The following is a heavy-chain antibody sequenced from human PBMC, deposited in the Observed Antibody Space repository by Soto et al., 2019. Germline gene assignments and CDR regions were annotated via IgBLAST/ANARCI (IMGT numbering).Heavy chain of an antibody. CDR1: GFTFSSYA. Sequence: GGSLTLSCAASGFTFSSYAMSWVRQAPGKGLEWVSAISRSGGSTYYADSVKGRFTFSSDNSKNSLYLQMNSPTAEDTAVYYCSKLSSSKNDFAASGTDDWGQGTLVTVSS. CDR3: SKLSSSKNDFAASGTDD. J-gene: IGHJ4*01. V-gene: IGHV3-23*01. D-gene: IGHD6-13*01. CDR2: ISRSGGST.